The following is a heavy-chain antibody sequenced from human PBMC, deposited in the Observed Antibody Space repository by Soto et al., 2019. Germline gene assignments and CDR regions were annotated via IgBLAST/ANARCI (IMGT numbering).Heavy chain of an antibody. CDR1: GFSFNTHG. CDR2: IWHDGSNK. V-gene: IGHV3-33*01. Sequence: QVHLVESGGGVVQPGRSLRLSCAASGFSFNTHGMHWVRQAPGKGLEWVAVIWHDGSNKYYGDSVKGRFTISRENSKNTLSLKMNSLRAEDTAIYYCARDSGPASATWLDHWGQGTLVTVSS. D-gene: IGHD7-27*01. CDR3: ARDSGPASATWLDH. J-gene: IGHJ5*02.